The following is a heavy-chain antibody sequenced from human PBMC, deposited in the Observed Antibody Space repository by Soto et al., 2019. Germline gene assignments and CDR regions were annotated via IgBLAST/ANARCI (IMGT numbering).Heavy chain of an antibody. V-gene: IGHV4-34*01. D-gene: IGHD6-19*01. CDR2: INHSGST. CDR1: GGSFSGYY. J-gene: IGHJ6*02. Sequence: SETLSLTCAVYGGSFSGYYWSWIRQPPGKGLEWIGEINHSGSTNYNPSLKSRVTISVDTSKNQFSLKLSSVTAADTAVYYCARQAVAGLDVWGQGSTVTVSS. CDR3: ARQAVAGLDV.